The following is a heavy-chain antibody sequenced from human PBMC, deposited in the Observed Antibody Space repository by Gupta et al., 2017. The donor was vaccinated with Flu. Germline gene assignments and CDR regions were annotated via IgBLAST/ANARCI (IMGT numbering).Heavy chain of an antibody. Sequence: WVRPAPGKGLDWVSAISGSGGSTYYAESVKGRFTISRDNSKNTLYLQMNSLRAEETAVYYCAKFRGVTIVGGVINRDFDYWGQGTLVTVSS. D-gene: IGHD3-3*01. J-gene: IGHJ4*02. CDR2: ISGSGGST. V-gene: IGHV3-23*01. CDR3: AKFRGVTIVGGVINRDFDY.